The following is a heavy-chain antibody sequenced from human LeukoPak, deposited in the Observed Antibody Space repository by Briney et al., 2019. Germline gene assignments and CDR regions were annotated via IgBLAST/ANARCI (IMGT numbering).Heavy chain of an antibody. Sequence: SETLSLTCAVSGGSISSSYWWSWVRQPPGKGLEWIGEVYHSGSTNYNPSLKSRVTISLDTSKNQFSLKLSSVTAADTAVYYCAREYYGSGSYSDVWGKGTTVTISS. CDR3: AREYYGSGSYSDV. CDR1: GGSISSSYW. V-gene: IGHV4-4*02. J-gene: IGHJ6*04. D-gene: IGHD3-10*01. CDR2: VYHSGST.